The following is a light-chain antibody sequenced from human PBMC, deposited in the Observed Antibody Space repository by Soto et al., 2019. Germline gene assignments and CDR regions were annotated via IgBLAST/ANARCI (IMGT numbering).Light chain of an antibody. J-gene: IGKJ4*01. CDR1: QSVSSN. V-gene: IGKV3D-15*01. CDR3: QQRSNR. CDR2: GAS. Sequence: EIVMTQSPATLSVSPGERATLSCRASQSVSSNLAWYQQKPGQAPRLLIYGASTRATGIPDGFSGSGSGTDFTLTISSLEPEDFAVYYCQQRSNRFGGGTKVDIK.